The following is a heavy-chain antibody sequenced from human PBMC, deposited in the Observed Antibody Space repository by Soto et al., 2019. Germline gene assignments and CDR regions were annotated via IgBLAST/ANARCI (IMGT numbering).Heavy chain of an antibody. J-gene: IGHJ4*02. V-gene: IGHV3-30*18. CDR2: ISYDGSNK. Sequence: GGPLSLSFPASVFTFSSYGMHWVRQAPGKGLDWVAVISYDGSNKYYAYPVKGRFTISRDNSKNTLYLQMNSLRAEDTAVYYCAKDLGTGSPDYWGQGTLVTVAS. D-gene: IGHD1-1*01. CDR3: AKDLGTGSPDY. CDR1: VFTFSSYG.